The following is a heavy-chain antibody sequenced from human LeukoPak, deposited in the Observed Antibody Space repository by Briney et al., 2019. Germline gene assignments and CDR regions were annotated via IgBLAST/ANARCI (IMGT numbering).Heavy chain of an antibody. CDR2: IRYDGSNK. V-gene: IGHV3-30*02. CDR1: GFTFCSYG. CDR3: AKVGRYYDFWSGYHDNWYFDL. J-gene: IGHJ2*01. D-gene: IGHD3-3*01. Sequence: PGGSLRLSCVASGFTFCSYGMHWVRQAPGKGLEWVTCIRYDGSNKNYADSVKGRFIISRDNSKYTLYLQMNSLRPEDTAMYYCAKVGRYYDFWSGYHDNWYFDLWGRGALVTVSS.